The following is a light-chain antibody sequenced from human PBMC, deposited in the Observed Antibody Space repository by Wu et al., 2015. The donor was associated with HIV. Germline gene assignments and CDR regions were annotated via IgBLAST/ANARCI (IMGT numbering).Light chain of an antibody. J-gene: IGKJ4*01. CDR3: QQYGNSPLT. CDR1: QSVRSSY. Sequence: SCRASQSVRSSYVAWYQXKPGQAPRLLIYAASSRATGIPDTFSGSGSGTDFTLTISRLAPEDFAVYYCQQYGNSPLTFGGGTKVEIK. CDR2: AAS. V-gene: IGKV3-20*01.